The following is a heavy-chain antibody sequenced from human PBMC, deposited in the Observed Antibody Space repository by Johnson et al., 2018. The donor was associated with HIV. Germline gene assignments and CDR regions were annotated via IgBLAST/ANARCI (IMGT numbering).Heavy chain of an antibody. CDR3: AKDGDYDSLTLGDAFDI. J-gene: IGHJ3*02. Sequence: VQLVESGGDLVQPGGSLRLSCAASGFTVSSNYMSWVRQAPGEGLEWVAIIYSGGTTYYAESVNGRFVISRDNSKNTLSLQMNSLRAEETAVYYCAKDGDYDSLTLGDAFDIWGQGTMVTVSS. CDR1: GFTVSSNY. CDR2: IYSGGTT. V-gene: IGHV3-66*01. D-gene: IGHD3-9*01.